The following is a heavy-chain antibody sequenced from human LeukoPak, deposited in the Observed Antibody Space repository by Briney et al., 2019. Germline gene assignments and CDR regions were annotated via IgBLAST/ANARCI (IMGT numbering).Heavy chain of an antibody. Sequence: ASVKVSCKASGYTFTSYDINWVRQATGQGLEWMGWMNPNSGNTGYAQKFQGRVTMTRNTSISTAYMELSSLRSEDTAVYYCARDGATYYDILTGYPHPPSYWGQGTLVTVSS. D-gene: IGHD3-9*01. CDR1: GYTFTSYD. V-gene: IGHV1-8*01. CDR3: ARDGATYYDILTGYPHPPSY. CDR2: MNPNSGNT. J-gene: IGHJ4*02.